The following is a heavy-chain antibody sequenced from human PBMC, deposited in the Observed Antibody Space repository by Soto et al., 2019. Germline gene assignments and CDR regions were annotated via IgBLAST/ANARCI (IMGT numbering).Heavy chain of an antibody. D-gene: IGHD3-16*02. CDR3: ARGIPDYIWWSYRLGYAFDI. J-gene: IGHJ3*02. V-gene: IGHV4-34*01. CDR1: GGSFSGYY. CDR2: INHSGST. Sequence: PSETLSLTCAVYGGSFSGYYWSWIRQPPGKGLEWIGEINHSGSTNYNPSLKSRVTISVDTSKNQFSLKLSSVTAADTAVYYCARGIPDYIWWSYRLGYAFDIWGQGTMVTVSS.